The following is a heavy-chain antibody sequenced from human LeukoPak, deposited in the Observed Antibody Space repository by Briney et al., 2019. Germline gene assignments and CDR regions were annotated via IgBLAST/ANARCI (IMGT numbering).Heavy chain of an antibody. D-gene: IGHD2-15*01. CDR1: GFTVSSNY. Sequence: PGRSLRLSCAASGFTVSSNYMSWVRQAPGKGLEWVSVIYSGGSTYYADSVKGRFTISRDNFKNTLYLQMNSLRAEDTAVYYCARVGLRFVVVVADYYFDYWGQGTLVTVSS. J-gene: IGHJ4*02. V-gene: IGHV3-53*01. CDR2: IYSGGST. CDR3: ARVGLRFVVVVADYYFDY.